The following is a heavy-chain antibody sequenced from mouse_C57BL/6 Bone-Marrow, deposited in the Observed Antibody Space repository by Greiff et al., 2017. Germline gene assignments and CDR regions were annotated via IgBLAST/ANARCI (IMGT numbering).Heavy chain of an antibody. D-gene: IGHD1-1*02. CDR2: INTSSGYT. V-gene: IGHV1-7*01. CDR3: AGGLSRVEYAMDY. CDR1: GYTFTSYW. Sequence: VQLQQSGAELAKPGASVKLSCKASGYTFTSYWMHWVKQRPGQGLEWIGYINTSSGYTKYNQKVKDKATLTTDKSSSTAYLQLSSLTYEDSAVYYCAGGLSRVEYAMDYWGQGTSVTVSS. J-gene: IGHJ4*01.